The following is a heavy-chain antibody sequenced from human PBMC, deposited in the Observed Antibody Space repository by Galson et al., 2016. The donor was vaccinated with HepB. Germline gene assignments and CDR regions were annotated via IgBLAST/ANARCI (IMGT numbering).Heavy chain of an antibody. J-gene: IGHJ4*02. V-gene: IGHV3-21*04. CDR1: GFSFNSDK. CDR3: VTSQGY. CDR2: ISSDSSYI. Sequence: SLRLSCAASGFSFNSDKMNWVRQAPGKGLEWVSSISSDSSYIYYVDSVKGRFTMSRDNAKDSLHLQMNSLRAEDTGVYYCVTSQGYWGQGTLVTVSS.